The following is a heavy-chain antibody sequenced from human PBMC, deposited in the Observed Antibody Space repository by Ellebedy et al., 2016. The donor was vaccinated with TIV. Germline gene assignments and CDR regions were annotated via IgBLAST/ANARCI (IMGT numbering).Heavy chain of an antibody. V-gene: IGHV3-33*01. D-gene: IGHD3-10*01. CDR2: IWYDGSNE. CDR1: GFRFHMYG. J-gene: IGHJ4*02. CDR3: ARDPGVLPGGGLDF. Sequence: LSLTCAASGFRFHMYGMHWVRQAPGKGLEWVAAIWYDGSNENYADSVKGRFTISRDSSLHLQMNSLTADDTAIYYCARDPGVLPGGGLDFWGQGILVTVSS.